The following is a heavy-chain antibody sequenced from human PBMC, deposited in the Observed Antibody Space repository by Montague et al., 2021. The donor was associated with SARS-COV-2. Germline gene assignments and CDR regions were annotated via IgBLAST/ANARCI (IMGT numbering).Heavy chain of an antibody. V-gene: IGHV3-30-3*01. D-gene: IGHD4-17*01. CDR2: ISYDGSNK. CDR3: ARYGDESPADYYYYGMDV. Sequence: SLRLSCAASGFTFGSYAMHWVRQAPGKGLEWVAVISYDGSNKYYADSVKGRFTISRDNSKNTLYLQMNSLRAEDTAVYYCARYGDESPADYYYYGMDVWGQGTTVTVSS. CDR1: GFTFGSYA. J-gene: IGHJ6*02.